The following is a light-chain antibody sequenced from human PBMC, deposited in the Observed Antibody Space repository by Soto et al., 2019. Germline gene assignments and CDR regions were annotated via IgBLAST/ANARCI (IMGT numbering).Light chain of an antibody. Sequence: DIVLTQSPATLSLSPGERATLSCRASQSISSNYLGWYQQKAGKAPMLLIYAASSMASGIPDRFSGSGSGTDFTLTISRLEPEDFAVYYCQEYDSSPQTFGQGTKVEIK. V-gene: IGKV3D-20*01. CDR2: AAS. CDR1: QSISSNY. J-gene: IGKJ1*01. CDR3: QEYDSSPQT.